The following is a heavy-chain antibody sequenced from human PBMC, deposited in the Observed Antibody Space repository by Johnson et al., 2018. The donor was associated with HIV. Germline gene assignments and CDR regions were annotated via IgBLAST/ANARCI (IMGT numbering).Heavy chain of an antibody. Sequence: QVQLVESGGGVVQPGRSLRLSCAASGFTFSSYAMHWVRQAPGKGLEWVAVISYDGSNKYYADSVKGRFTISRDNSKNTLYLQMNSLRAEDTAVYYCAKTLGYDSSGYHDGFDIWGQWTLVTVSS. D-gene: IGHD3-22*01. CDR1: GFTFSSYA. CDR3: AKTLGYDSSGYHDGFDI. J-gene: IGHJ3*02. CDR2: ISYDGSNK. V-gene: IGHV3-30-3*02.